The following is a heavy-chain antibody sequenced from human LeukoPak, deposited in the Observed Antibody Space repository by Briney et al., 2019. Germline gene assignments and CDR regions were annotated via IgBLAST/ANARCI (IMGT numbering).Heavy chain of an antibody. Sequence: EASVKVSCKASGYTFTSYSKHTIHWVRQAPGQRLEWMGWINAGIGETRYSQKFQGRVTFTGDTSANTVYMELNSLISEDTAVYYCARDSDTSDWAWVYWGQGTLVTVSS. D-gene: IGHD6-19*01. CDR2: INAGIGET. J-gene: IGHJ4*02. CDR3: ARDSDTSDWAWVY. CDR1: GYTFTSYS. V-gene: IGHV1-3*01.